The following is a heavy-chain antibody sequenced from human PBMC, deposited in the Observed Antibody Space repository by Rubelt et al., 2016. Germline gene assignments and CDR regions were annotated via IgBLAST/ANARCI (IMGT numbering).Heavy chain of an antibody. CDR1: GGSFSGYY. V-gene: IGHV4-34*01. D-gene: IGHD5-24*01. Sequence: QVQLQQWGAGLLKPSETLSLTCAVYGGSFSGYYWSWIRQPPGKGLEWIGEINHSGSTNYNPSPRGRVPIAVDTSRNRFSRKLSSVTAADTAVYYGARGKRWLQDWFDPWGQGTLVTVSS. CDR3: ARGKRWLQDWFDP. J-gene: IGHJ5*02. CDR2: INHSGST.